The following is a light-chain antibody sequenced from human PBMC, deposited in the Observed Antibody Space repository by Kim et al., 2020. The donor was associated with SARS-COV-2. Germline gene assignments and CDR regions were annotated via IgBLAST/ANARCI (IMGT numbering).Light chain of an antibody. J-gene: IGKJ2*01. CDR2: AAV. CDR1: QSISNF. CDR3: QQSNTAPYT. Sequence: DIQMTQSPSSLSASVGDRVTITCRASQSISNFLNWYQQKPGTAPMLLIYAAVRLQSGVPSRFSGSGSGTDFTLTISSLQPEDFATYYCQQSNTAPYTFGQGTKVDIK. V-gene: IGKV1-39*01.